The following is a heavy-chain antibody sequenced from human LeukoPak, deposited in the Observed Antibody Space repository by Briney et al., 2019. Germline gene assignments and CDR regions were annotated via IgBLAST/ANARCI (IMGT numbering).Heavy chain of an antibody. CDR2: INPNSGGT. CDR3: ARWYSLPGYYYFGMDV. V-gene: IGHV1-2*02. J-gene: IGHJ6*02. D-gene: IGHD1-1*01. CDR1: GYTFTGYY. Sequence: ASVKVSCKASGYTFTGYYMHWVRQAPGQGLEWMGWINPNSGGTNYAQKFQGRVTMTRDTSISTAYMELSRLRSDNTAVYYCARWYSLPGYYYFGMDVWGQGTTVTVSS.